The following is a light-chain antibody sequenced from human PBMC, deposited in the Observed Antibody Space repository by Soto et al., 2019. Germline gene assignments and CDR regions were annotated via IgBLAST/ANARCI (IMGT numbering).Light chain of an antibody. J-gene: IGLJ3*02. CDR2: RNN. CDR3: AAWDDSLNGRV. Sequence: QSVLTQPPSASGTPGQRVTISCSGSSSNIGRNTVNWYQQFPGTAPKLLIYRNNQRPSGVPDRFSGSTSGTSASLAISGLQSEDEADYYCAAWDDSLNGRVFGGGTKVTVL. CDR1: SSNIGRNT. V-gene: IGLV1-44*01.